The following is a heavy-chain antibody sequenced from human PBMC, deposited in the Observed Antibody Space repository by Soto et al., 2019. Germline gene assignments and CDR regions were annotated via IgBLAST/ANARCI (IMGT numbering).Heavy chain of an antibody. J-gene: IGHJ6*03. CDR1: GYTFTSYG. CDR3: ARSYCSSTSCYYYYYYMDV. V-gene: IGHV1-18*01. Sequence: ASVKVSCKASGYTFTSYGISCVRQAPGQGLEWMGWISAYNGNTNYAQKLQGRVTMTTDTSTSTAYMELRSLRSDDTAVYYCARSYCSSTSCYYYYYYMDVWGKGTTVTVSS. D-gene: IGHD2-2*01. CDR2: ISAYNGNT.